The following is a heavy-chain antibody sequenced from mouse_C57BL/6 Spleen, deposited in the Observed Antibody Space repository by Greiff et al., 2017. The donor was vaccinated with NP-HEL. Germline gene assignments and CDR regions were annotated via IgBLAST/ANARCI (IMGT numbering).Heavy chain of an antibody. Sequence: VQLQQSGAELVRPGTSVKVSCKASGYAFTNYLIEWVKQRPGQGLEWIGVINPGSGGTNYNEKFKGKATLTADKSSSTAYMQLSSLTSEDSAVYFCARSEDFEGTYAMDYWGQGTSVTVSS. V-gene: IGHV1-54*01. D-gene: IGHD2-14*01. CDR1: GYAFTNYL. CDR3: ARSEDFEGTYAMDY. CDR2: INPGSGGT. J-gene: IGHJ4*01.